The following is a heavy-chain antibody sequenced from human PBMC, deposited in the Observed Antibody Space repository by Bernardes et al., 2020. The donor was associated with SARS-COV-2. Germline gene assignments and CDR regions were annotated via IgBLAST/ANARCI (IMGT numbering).Heavy chain of an antibody. CDR1: GYTFTSYD. CDR3: ARGRGWLQISRNYGMDV. D-gene: IGHD5-12*01. V-gene: IGHV1-8*01. J-gene: IGHJ6*04. Sequence: AGVKVSCKASGYTFTSYDINWVRQATGQGLEWMGWMNPNSGNTGYAQKFQGRVTMTRNTSISTAYMELSSLRSEDTAVYYCARGRGWLQISRNYGMDVWGKGTTVTVSS. CDR2: MNPNSGNT.